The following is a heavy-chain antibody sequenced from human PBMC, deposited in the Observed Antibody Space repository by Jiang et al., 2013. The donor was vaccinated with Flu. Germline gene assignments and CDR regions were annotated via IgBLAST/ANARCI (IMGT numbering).Heavy chain of an antibody. CDR2: IIPIFGTA. CDR1: GGTFSSYA. D-gene: IGHD6-13*01. CDR3: ARTDLYSSSFDYYYYGMDV. V-gene: IGHV1-69*01. J-gene: IGHJ6*02. Sequence: SGAEVKRPGSSVKVSCKASGGTFSSYAITWVRQAPGQGLEWMGGIIPIFGTANYAQKFQGRVTITADESTYTAYMELSSLRSEDTAVYYCARTDLYSSSFDYYYYGMDVWGQGTTVTV.